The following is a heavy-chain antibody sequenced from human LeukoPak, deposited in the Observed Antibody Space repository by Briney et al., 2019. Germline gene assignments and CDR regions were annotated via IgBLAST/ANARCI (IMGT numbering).Heavy chain of an antibody. CDR3: ARDRYCSGGSCYRGDAFDI. J-gene: IGHJ3*02. Sequence: SETLSLTCTVSGVSISSYYWSWIRQPPGKGLEWIGYIYYSGSTNYNPSLKSRVTISVDTSKNQFSLKLSSVTAADTAVYYCARDRYCSGGSCYRGDAFDIWGQGTMVTVSS. CDR1: GVSISSYY. D-gene: IGHD2-15*01. V-gene: IGHV4-59*01. CDR2: IYYSGST.